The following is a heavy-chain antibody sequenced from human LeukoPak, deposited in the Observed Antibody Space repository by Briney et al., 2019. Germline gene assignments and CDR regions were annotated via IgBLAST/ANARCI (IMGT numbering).Heavy chain of an antibody. Sequence: GGSLRLSCIASGFTFGVDAWSWFRQAPGEGLEFIAFIRKKGYGETTDYAASVRGRFTVSRDDAKSVAYLQMNSLKTEDTALYYCSRGLHDYGDSNYYFDQWGRGTLVIVSS. CDR2: IRKKGYGETT. D-gene: IGHD4-17*01. CDR3: SRGLHDYGDSNYYFDQ. J-gene: IGHJ4*02. V-gene: IGHV3-49*03. CDR1: GFTFGVDA.